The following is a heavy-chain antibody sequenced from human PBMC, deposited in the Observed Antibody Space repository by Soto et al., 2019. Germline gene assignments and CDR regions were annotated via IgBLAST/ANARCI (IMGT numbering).Heavy chain of an antibody. D-gene: IGHD4-4*01. Sequence: GGSLRLSCAASGFTFSSYGMYWVRQAPGKGLEWVAVIWYDGSNKYYEDSVKGRFTISRDNSKNTLYLQMNSLRAEDTAVYYCARDRPHSWLDPWGQGTLVTVSS. CDR2: IWYDGSNK. J-gene: IGHJ5*02. V-gene: IGHV3-33*01. CDR3: ARDRPHSWLDP. CDR1: GFTFSSYG.